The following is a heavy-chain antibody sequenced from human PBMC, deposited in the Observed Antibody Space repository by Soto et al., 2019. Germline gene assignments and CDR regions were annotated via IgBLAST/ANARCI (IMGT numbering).Heavy chain of an antibody. Sequence: QVQLVESGGGVVQPGRSLRLSCAASGFTFSSYAMHWVRQAPGKGLEWVPVISYDGSNKYYADSVKGRFTISRDNSKNTLYLQMNSLRAEDTAVYYCARDARYSSSFDYWGQGTLVTVSS. CDR2: ISYDGSNK. J-gene: IGHJ4*02. V-gene: IGHV3-30-3*01. CDR1: GFTFSSYA. D-gene: IGHD6-6*01. CDR3: ARDARYSSSFDY.